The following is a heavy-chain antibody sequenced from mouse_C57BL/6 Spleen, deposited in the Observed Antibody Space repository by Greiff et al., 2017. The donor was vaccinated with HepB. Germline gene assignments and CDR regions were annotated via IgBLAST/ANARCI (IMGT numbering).Heavy chain of an antibody. J-gene: IGHJ4*01. Sequence: EVHLVESEGGLVQPGSSMKLSCTASGFTFSDYYMAWVRQVPEKGLEWVANINYDGSSTYYLDSLKSRFIISRDNAKNILYLQMSSLKSEDTATYYCARDSRGYFGAMDYWGQGTSVTVSS. V-gene: IGHV5-16*01. CDR2: INYDGSST. CDR1: GFTFSDYY. CDR3: ARDSRGYFGAMDY. D-gene: IGHD3-1*01.